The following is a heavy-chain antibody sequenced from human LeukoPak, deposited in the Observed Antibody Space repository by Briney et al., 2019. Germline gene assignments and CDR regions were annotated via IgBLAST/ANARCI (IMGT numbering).Heavy chain of an antibody. Sequence: ASVKVSCKASGYTFTSYGISWVRQAPGHGLEWMGWISAYNGHTNYAQKLQGRVTMTTDTSTSTAYMELRSLRSDDTAMYYCARRIAGRLINDAFDIWGQGTMATVSS. D-gene: IGHD6-6*01. CDR1: GYTFTSYG. J-gene: IGHJ3*02. CDR2: ISAYNGHT. V-gene: IGHV1-18*01. CDR3: ARRIAGRLINDAFDI.